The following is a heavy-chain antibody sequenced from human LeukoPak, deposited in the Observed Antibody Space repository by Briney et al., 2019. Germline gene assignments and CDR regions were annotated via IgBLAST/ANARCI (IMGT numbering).Heavy chain of an antibody. CDR1: GYTFTSYA. CDR2: INAGNGNT. D-gene: IGHD6-13*01. CDR3: ARDRKAAAGTFHY. J-gene: IGHJ4*02. Sequence: WASVKVSCKVSGYTFTSYAMHWVRQAPGQRLEWMGWINAGNGNTKYSQKFQGRVTITRDTSASTAYMELSSLRSEDTAVYYCARDRKAAAGTFHYWGQGTLVTVSS. V-gene: IGHV1-3*01.